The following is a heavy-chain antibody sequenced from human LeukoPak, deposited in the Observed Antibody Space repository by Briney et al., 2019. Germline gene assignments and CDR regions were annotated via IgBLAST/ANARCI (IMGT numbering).Heavy chain of an antibody. J-gene: IGHJ4*02. CDR3: ARDSRIAAAAHDY. D-gene: IGHD6-13*01. CDR2: ISSSGSTI. Sequence: GGSLRLSCAASGFTFSRYEMNWVRQAPGKGLEGVSYISSSGSTIYYADSVKGRFTISRDDAKNSLYLQMNSLRAEDTAVYYCARDSRIAAAAHDYWGQGTLVTVSS. CDR1: GFTFSRYE. V-gene: IGHV3-48*03.